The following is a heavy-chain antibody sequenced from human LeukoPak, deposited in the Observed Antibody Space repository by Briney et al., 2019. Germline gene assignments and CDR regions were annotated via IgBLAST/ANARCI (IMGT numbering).Heavy chain of an antibody. D-gene: IGHD3-22*01. Sequence: WGSLRLSCAASGFTFSSYSMNWVRQAPGKGLEWVSSISSSSSYIYYADSVKGRFTISRDNAKNSLYLQMNSLRAEDTAVYYCARDDVSNYYDSSGYYYTKYYYYMDVWGKGTTVTVSS. J-gene: IGHJ6*03. CDR3: ARDDVSNYYDSSGYYYTKYYYYMDV. V-gene: IGHV3-21*01. CDR1: GFTFSSYS. CDR2: ISSSSSYI.